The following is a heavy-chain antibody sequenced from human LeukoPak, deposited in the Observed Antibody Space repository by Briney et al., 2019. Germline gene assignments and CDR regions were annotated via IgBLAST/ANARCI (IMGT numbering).Heavy chain of an antibody. CDR3: ARDGYKLTPGYYYYYMDV. D-gene: IGHD5-24*01. CDR1: GYTFTSYD. Sequence: GASVKVSCKASGYTFTSYDINWVRQATGQGLEWMGWMNPNSGNTGYAQKFQGRVTMTRNTSISTAYMELSSLRSEDTAVYYCARDGYKLTPGYYYYYMDVWGKGTTVTVSS. J-gene: IGHJ6*03. V-gene: IGHV1-8*02. CDR2: MNPNSGNT.